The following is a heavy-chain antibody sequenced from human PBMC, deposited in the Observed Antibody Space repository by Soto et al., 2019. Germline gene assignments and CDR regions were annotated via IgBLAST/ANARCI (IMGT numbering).Heavy chain of an antibody. CDR2: IYYSGST. J-gene: IGHJ3*02. CDR3: ATDVVVTAIPAFDI. D-gene: IGHD2-21*02. Sequence: PSETLSLTCTVSGGSISSYYWSWIRQPPGKGLEWIGYIYYSGSTNYNPSLKSRVTISVDTSKNQFSLKLSSVTAADTAVYYCATDVVVTAIPAFDIWGQGTMVTVSS. V-gene: IGHV4-59*12. CDR1: GGSISSYY.